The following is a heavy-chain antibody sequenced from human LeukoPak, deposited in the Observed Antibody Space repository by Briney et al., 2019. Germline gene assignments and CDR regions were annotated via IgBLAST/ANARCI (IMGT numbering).Heavy chain of an antibody. D-gene: IGHD3-3*01. V-gene: IGHV1-2*02. Sequence: ASVKVACKASGYTVRGECMHWGRQAPGQRLEWMGWINPNSGGTNYAKKFQGRVTMTRDTSISTAYMELSRLRSDDTAVYYCARDSVYDFWSGYSNWGQGTLVTVSS. J-gene: IGHJ4*02. CDR3: ARDSVYDFWSGYSN. CDR1: GYTVRGEC. CDR2: INPNSGGT.